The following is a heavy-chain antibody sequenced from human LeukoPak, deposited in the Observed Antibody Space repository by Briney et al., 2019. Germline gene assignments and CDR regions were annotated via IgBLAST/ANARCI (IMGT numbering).Heavy chain of an antibody. CDR2: INPNSGGT. J-gene: IGHJ4*02. D-gene: IGHD3-22*01. V-gene: IGHV1-2*02. Sequence: EASVKVSCKASGYTFTGYYMHWVRQAPGQGLEWMGWINPNSGGTNYAQKFQGRVTMTRDTSISTAYMELSRLRSDDTAVYYCARAGRVWKYYYDSSGYYSRYFDYWGQGTLVTVSS. CDR1: GYTFTGYY. CDR3: ARAGRVWKYYYDSSGYYSRYFDY.